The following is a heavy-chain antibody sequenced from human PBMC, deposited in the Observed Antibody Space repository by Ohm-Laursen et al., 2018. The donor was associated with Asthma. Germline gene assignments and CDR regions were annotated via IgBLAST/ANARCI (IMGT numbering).Heavy chain of an antibody. CDR2: ISYDGSNK. CDR3: AKDKAAAGTTKPNYYYYGMDV. V-gene: IGHV3-30*04. Sequence: SLRLSCTASGFTFSSYAMHWVRQAPGKGLEWVAVISYDGSNKYYADSVKGRFTISRDNSKNTLYLQMNSLRAEDTAVYYCAKDKAAAGTTKPNYYYYGMDVWGQGTTVTVSS. J-gene: IGHJ6*02. D-gene: IGHD6-13*01. CDR1: GFTFSSYA.